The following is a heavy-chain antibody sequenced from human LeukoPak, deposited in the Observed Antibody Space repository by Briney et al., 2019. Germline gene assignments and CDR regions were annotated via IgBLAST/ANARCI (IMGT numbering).Heavy chain of an antibody. CDR1: GYSISSGYY. Sequence: SETLSLTCAVSGYSISSGYYWGWIRQPPGKGLEWIGSIYHSGSTYYNPSLKSRVAISVDTSKNQFSLKLSSVTAADTAVYYCARVRDAGLGELLFGYFDYWGQGTLVTVSS. J-gene: IGHJ4*02. CDR2: IYHSGST. D-gene: IGHD3-10*01. V-gene: IGHV4-38-2*01. CDR3: ARVRDAGLGELLFGYFDY.